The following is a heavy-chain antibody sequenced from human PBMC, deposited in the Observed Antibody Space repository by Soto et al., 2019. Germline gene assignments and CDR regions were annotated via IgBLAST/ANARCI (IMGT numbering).Heavy chain of an antibody. CDR1: GYIFKNYG. CDR3: ARAQPLWSGTGCYLLGRDY. D-gene: IGHD2-2*01. J-gene: IGHJ4*02. Sequence: AAVKVSCKASGYIFKNYGISWVRQAPGQGLEWMGWISVYFGDTNYAQKFQDRVTMTTDTSTTTAYLELRSLRSDDPAVYYWARAQPLWSGTGCYLLGRDYWGPGTLVTVSS. CDR2: ISVYFGDT. V-gene: IGHV1-18*01.